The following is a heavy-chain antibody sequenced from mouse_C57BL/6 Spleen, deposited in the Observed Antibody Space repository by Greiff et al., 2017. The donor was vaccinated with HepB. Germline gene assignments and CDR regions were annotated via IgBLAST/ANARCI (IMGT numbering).Heavy chain of an antibody. J-gene: IGHJ4*01. V-gene: IGHV1-82*01. CDR3: ARLSSGHGGDY. D-gene: IGHD3-2*02. CDR1: GYAFSSSW. CDR2: IYPGDGDT. Sequence: QVQLKESGPELVKPGASVKISCKASGYAFSSSWMNWVKQRPGKGLEWIGRIYPGDGDTNYNGKFKGKATLTADKSSSTAYMQLSSLTSEDSAVYFCARLSSGHGGDYWGQGTSVTVSS.